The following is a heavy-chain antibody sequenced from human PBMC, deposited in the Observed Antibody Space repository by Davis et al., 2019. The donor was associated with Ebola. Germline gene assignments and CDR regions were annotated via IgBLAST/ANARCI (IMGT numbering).Heavy chain of an antibody. CDR2: IRSKAYGGTT. CDR3: TPDIVVAN. J-gene: IGHJ4*02. Sequence: PGGSLRLSCAASGFTFSSYWMSWVRQAPGKGLEWVGFIRSKAYGGTTEYAASVKGRFTISRDDSKSIAYLQMNSLKTEDTAVYYCTPDIVVANWGQGTLVTVSS. V-gene: IGHV3-49*04. D-gene: IGHD2-15*01. CDR1: GFTFSSYW.